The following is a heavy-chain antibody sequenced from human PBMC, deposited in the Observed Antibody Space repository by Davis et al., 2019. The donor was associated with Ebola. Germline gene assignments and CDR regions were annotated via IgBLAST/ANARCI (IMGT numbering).Heavy chain of an antibody. Sequence: GESLKISCAASGFTFSSYGMHWVRQAPGKGLEWVAVIWYDGSNKYYADSVKGRFTISRDNSKNTLYLQMNSLRAEDTAVYYCSREVRGGFSPMDLWGTGTTVTVSS. CDR2: IWYDGSNK. D-gene: IGHD5-18*01. CDR3: SREVRGGFSPMDL. J-gene: IGHJ6*04. V-gene: IGHV3-33*01. CDR1: GFTFSSYG.